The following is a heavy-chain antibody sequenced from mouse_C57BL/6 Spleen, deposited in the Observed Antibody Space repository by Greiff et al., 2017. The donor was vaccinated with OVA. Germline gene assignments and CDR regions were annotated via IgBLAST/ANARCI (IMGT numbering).Heavy chain of an antibody. Sequence: VKLMESGAELVMPGASVKLSCKASGYTFTSYWMHWVKQRPGQGLEWIGEIDPSDSYTNYNQKFKGKSTLTVDKSSSTAYMQLSSLTSEDSAVYYCARLGTAWFAYWGQGTLVTVSA. CDR3: ARLGTAWFAY. D-gene: IGHD3-3*01. J-gene: IGHJ3*01. CDR2: IDPSDSYT. CDR1: GYTFTSYW. V-gene: IGHV1-69*01.